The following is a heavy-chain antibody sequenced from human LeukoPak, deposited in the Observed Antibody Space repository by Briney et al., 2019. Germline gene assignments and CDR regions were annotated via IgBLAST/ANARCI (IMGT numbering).Heavy chain of an antibody. CDR2: IIPIFGTA. V-gene: IGHV1-69*13. D-gene: IGHD3-22*01. J-gene: IGHJ4*02. CDR3: AREGYYYDSSGYPNYFDY. Sequence: SVKVSCKASGGTFSSYAISWVRQAPGQGLEWMGGIIPIFGTANYAQKFQGRVTITADESTSTAYMELSSLRSEDTAVYYCAREGYYYDSSGYPNYFDYWGQGTLVTVSS. CDR1: GGTFSSYA.